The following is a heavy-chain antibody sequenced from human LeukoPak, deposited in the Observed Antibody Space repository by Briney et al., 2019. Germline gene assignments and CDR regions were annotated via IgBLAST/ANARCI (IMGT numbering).Heavy chain of an antibody. CDR3: ATDRPACCGGDCYPFQH. V-gene: IGHV1-24*01. CDR1: GYTLTELS. Sequence: ASVKVSCKVSGYTLTELSIHWVRQAPGEGLEWMGGFDPEDGETIYAQKFQGGVTMTEDTSTDTAYMELSSLRSEDTAIYYCATDRPACCGGDCYPFQHWGQGTLVTVSS. J-gene: IGHJ1*01. D-gene: IGHD2-21*02. CDR2: FDPEDGET.